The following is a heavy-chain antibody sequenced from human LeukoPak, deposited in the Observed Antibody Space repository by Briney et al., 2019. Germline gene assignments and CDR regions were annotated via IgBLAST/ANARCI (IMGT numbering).Heavy chain of an antibody. D-gene: IGHD2-15*01. V-gene: IGHV4-59*08. CDR3: ARGGGGDAFDI. J-gene: IGHJ3*02. Sequence: SETLSLTCTVSGGSISSYYWSWIRQPPGKGLEWIGYIYYSGSTNYNPSLKSRVTISVDTSKNQSSLKPSSVTAADTAVYYCARGGGGDAFDIWGQGTMVTVSS. CDR2: IYYSGST. CDR1: GGSISSYY.